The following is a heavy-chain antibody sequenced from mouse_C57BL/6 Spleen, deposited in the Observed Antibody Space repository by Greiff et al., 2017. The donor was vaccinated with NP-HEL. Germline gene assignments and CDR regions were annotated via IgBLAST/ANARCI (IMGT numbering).Heavy chain of an antibody. D-gene: IGHD1-1*01. Sequence: QVQLQQSGPELVKPGASVKISCKASGYAFSSSWMNWVKQRPGKGLEWIGRIYPGDGDTNYNGKFKGKATLTADKSSSTAYMQLSSLTSEDSAVYFCARLSSENYFDVWGTGTTVTVSS. J-gene: IGHJ1*03. V-gene: IGHV1-82*01. CDR1: GYAFSSSW. CDR3: ARLSSENYFDV. CDR2: IYPGDGDT.